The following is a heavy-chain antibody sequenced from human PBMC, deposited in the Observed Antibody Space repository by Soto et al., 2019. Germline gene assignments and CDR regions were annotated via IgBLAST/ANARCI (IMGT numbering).Heavy chain of an antibody. V-gene: IGHV1-18*01. CDR3: ARDRSGDSSSWYPGGWFDP. Sequence: ASVKVSCKASGYTFTSYGISWVRQAPGQGREWMGWISAYNGNTNYAQKLQGRVTMTTDTSTSTAYMELRSLRSDDTAVYYCARDRSGDSSSWYPGGWFDPWGQGTLVTVSS. J-gene: IGHJ5*02. CDR1: GYTFTSYG. CDR2: ISAYNGNT. D-gene: IGHD6-13*01.